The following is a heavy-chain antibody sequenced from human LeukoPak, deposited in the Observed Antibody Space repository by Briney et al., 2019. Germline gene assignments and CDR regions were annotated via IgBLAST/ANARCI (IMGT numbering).Heavy chain of an antibody. CDR2: FDPEDGET. Sequence: ASVKVSCRVSGYALTELSMHWARQAPGKGLEWMGGFDPEDGETIYAQKFQGRVTVAEDTSTDTAYMELSSLRSEDTAVYYCATGGVVNWFDPWGQGTLVTVSS. D-gene: IGHD3-22*01. J-gene: IGHJ5*02. CDR3: ATGGVVNWFDP. V-gene: IGHV1-24*01. CDR1: GYALTELS.